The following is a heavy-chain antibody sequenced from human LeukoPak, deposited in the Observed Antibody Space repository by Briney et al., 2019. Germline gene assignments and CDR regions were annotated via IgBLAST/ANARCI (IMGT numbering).Heavy chain of an antibody. CDR3: AKGQAAGETNWFDP. V-gene: IGHV3-23*01. Sequence: PGGSLRLSCAASGFTSDDYTMHWVRQAPGKGLEWVSGIDGSGGITYYGDSVKGRFTVARDNSKKTLYLQMNSLRAEDTAIYYCAKGQAAGETNWFDPRGQGTLVTVSS. CDR1: GFTSDDYT. CDR2: IDGSGGIT. D-gene: IGHD6-13*01. J-gene: IGHJ5*02.